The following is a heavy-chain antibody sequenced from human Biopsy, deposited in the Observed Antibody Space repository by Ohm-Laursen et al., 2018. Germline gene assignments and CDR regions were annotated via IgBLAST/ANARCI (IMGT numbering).Heavy chain of an antibody. V-gene: IGHV4-61*01. Sequence: SDTLSLTCTVSGDSLTSGPENWSWIRRSPGEGLEWIGYISNRGSTNYNPSLRSRVTISVDRSKNQFSLELSSVTAADTAVYYCARVGAGAPSIDYFDYWGQGALVTVSS. D-gene: IGHD1-26*01. CDR3: ARVGAGAPSIDYFDY. J-gene: IGHJ4*02. CDR2: ISNRGST. CDR1: GDSLTSGPEN.